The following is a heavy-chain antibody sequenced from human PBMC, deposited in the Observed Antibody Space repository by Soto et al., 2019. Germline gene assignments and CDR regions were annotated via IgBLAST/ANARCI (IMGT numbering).Heavy chain of an antibody. D-gene: IGHD2-15*01. CDR3: AKDIGLEDIVVVVAAPHDAFDI. V-gene: IGHV3-23*01. CDR1: GFSFNSYA. J-gene: IGHJ3*02. Sequence: GSLRLSCAASGFSFNSYAMSWVRQAPGEGLEWVSGISGSGGTTYHADSVKGRFTISRDNSKSTLYLQMNSLRAEDTAVYYCAKDIGLEDIVVVVAAPHDAFDIWGQGTMVTVSS. CDR2: ISGSGGTT.